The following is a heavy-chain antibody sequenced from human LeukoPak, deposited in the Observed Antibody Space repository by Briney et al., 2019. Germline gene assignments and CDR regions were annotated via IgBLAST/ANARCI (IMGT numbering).Heavy chain of an antibody. CDR2: IYTSGST. J-gene: IGHJ6*03. V-gene: IGHV4-61*02. D-gene: IGHD3-3*01. CDR1: GGSISSGSYY. Sequence: SQTLSLTCTVSGGSISSGSYYWSWIRQPAGKGLEWIGRIYTSGSTSYNPSLKSRVTISVDTSKNQFSLKLSSVTAADTAVYYCARGAAYYDFWSGYSSYYYYYMDVWGKGTTVTVSS. CDR3: ARGAAYYDFWSGYSSYYYYYMDV.